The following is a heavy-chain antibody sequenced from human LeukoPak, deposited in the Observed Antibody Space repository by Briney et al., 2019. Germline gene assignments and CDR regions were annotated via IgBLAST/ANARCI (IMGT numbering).Heavy chain of an antibody. D-gene: IGHD4/OR15-4a*01. CDR1: GFTFSSYW. J-gene: IGHJ4*02. V-gene: IGHV3-7*01. CDR2: IKQDGSEK. CDR3: ARRAGAYSHPYDY. Sequence: GASLRLSCAASGFTFSSYWMSWVRQAPGKGLEWVANIKQDGSEKYYVDSVKGRFTISRDNAKNSLYLQMNSLRAEDTAVYYCARRAGAYSHPYDYWGQGTLVTVSS.